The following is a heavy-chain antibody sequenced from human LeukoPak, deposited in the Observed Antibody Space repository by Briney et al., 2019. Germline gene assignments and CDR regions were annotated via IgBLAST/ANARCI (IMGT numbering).Heavy chain of an antibody. Sequence: AASVKVSCKLSGDTLTELSMHWVRQSPGKGLEWMGGFVPEDGETIYAQEFQGRVTMTEDTSTDTAYMELSSLRSDDTAVYFCATLPRGHLFDSWGQGTLVTVSS. CDR3: ATLPRGHLFDS. CDR1: GDTLTELS. J-gene: IGHJ4*02. D-gene: IGHD3-10*01. CDR2: FVPEDGET. V-gene: IGHV1-24*01.